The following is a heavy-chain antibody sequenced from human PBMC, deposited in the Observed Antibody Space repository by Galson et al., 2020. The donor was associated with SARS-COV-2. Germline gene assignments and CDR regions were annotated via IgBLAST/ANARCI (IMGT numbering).Heavy chain of an antibody. CDR1: GYTFTGYY. V-gene: IGHV1-2*04. CDR3: ARGGSSGGSSSPFDP. J-gene: IGHJ5*02. D-gene: IGHD6-19*01. Sequence: ASVKVSCQASGYTFTGYYMHWVRQAPGQRLEWMGWIHPNSGGTNYAQKFQGWVTMTRDTSISTAYMELSRLRSDDTAVYYCARGGSSGGSSSPFDPWGQGTLVTVSS. CDR2: IHPNSGGT.